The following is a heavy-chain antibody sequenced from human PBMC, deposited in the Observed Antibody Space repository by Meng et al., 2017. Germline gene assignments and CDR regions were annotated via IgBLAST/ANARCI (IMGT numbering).Heavy chain of an antibody. J-gene: IGHJ4*02. CDR2: IYYSGST. CDR3: ARVTSSYYFDY. D-gene: IGHD2/OR15-2a*01. CDR1: GGSISSGGYY. V-gene: IGHV4-31*01. Sequence: QVQLQESGPGLVKPSQTLARTCTVSGGSISSGGYYWSWIRQHPGKGLEWIGYIYYSGSTYYNPSLKSLVTISVDTSKNQFSLKLSSVTAADTAVYYCARVTSSYYFDYWGQGTLVTVSS.